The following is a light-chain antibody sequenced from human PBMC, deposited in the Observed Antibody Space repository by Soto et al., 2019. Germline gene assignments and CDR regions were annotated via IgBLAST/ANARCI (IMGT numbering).Light chain of an antibody. CDR1: QSINTY. Sequence: DIQMTQSPSSLSASVGDRFTIAFRTSQSINTYLNWYQQKPGKAPKLLIYGASSLQSGVPSRFSGRGSGTDFTLTITNLHPEDFATYFCQQGYDTPITFGQGTRLEIK. J-gene: IGKJ5*01. CDR3: QQGYDTPIT. CDR2: GAS. V-gene: IGKV1-39*01.